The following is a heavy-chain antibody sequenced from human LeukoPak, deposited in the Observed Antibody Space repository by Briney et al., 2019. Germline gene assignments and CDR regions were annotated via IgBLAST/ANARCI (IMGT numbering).Heavy chain of an antibody. Sequence: ASVTVSCKASGYTFTNYGISWVRQAPGQGLEWMGWISTDNANTRYAQKFQGRVTMTTDTSTSTAYMELRSLRSDDTAVYYCAGSRGDGSNFFFDQWVQGALVTVSS. D-gene: IGHD5-24*01. J-gene: IGHJ4*02. V-gene: IGHV1-18*01. CDR1: GYTFTNYG. CDR3: AGSRGDGSNFFFDQ. CDR2: ISTDNANT.